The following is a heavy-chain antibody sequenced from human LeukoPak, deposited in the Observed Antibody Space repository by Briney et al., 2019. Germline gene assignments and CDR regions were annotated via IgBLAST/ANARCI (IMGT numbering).Heavy chain of an antibody. CDR1: GGTFSSYA. Sequence: GASVKVSCKASGGTFSSYAISWVRQAPGQGLECMGIINPSGGSTSYAQKFQGRVTMTRDMSTSTVYMELSSLRSEDTAVYYCARGGVGATNVWFDPWGQGTLVTVSS. J-gene: IGHJ5*02. CDR3: ARGGVGATNVWFDP. V-gene: IGHV1-46*01. D-gene: IGHD1-26*01. CDR2: INPSGGST.